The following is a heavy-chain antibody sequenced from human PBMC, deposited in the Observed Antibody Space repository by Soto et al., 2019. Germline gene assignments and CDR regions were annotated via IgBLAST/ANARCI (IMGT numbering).Heavy chain of an antibody. CDR2: ISGSGGST. V-gene: IGHV3-23*01. J-gene: IGHJ3*02. CDR3: AKEGYIYYDSSGYYFNHDAFDI. Sequence: GGSLRLSCAASGFTFSSYAMSWVRQAPGKGLEWVSAISGSGGSTYYADSVKGRFTISRDNSKNTLYLQMNSLRAEDTAVYYCAKEGYIYYDSSGYYFNHDAFDIWGQGTMVTLSS. CDR1: GFTFSSYA. D-gene: IGHD3-22*01.